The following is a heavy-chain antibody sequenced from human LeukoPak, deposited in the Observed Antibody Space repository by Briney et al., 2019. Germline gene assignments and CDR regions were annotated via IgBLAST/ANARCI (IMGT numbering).Heavy chain of an antibody. D-gene: IGHD2-2*01. CDR1: GGSISSYY. Sequence: SETLSLTCTVSGGSISSYYWSWIRQPPGKGLEWIGYIYYSGSTNCNPSLKSRVTISVDTSKNQFSLKLSSVTAADTAVYYCARVGCSSTSCSWFDPWGQGTLVTVSS. J-gene: IGHJ5*02. CDR2: IYYSGST. CDR3: ARVGCSSTSCSWFDP. V-gene: IGHV4-59*01.